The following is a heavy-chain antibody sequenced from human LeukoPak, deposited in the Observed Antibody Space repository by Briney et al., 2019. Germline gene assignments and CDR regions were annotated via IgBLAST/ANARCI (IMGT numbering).Heavy chain of an antibody. J-gene: IGHJ4*02. CDR1: GGSFSGYY. Sequence: SETLSLTCAVYGGSFSGYYWCWIRQPPGKGLEWIGEINHSGSTNYNPSLKSRVTISVDTSKNQFSLKLSSVTAADTAVYYCARHAIAVAGTPQFDYWGQGTLVTVSS. D-gene: IGHD6-19*01. CDR3: ARHAIAVAGTPQFDY. V-gene: IGHV4-34*01. CDR2: INHSGST.